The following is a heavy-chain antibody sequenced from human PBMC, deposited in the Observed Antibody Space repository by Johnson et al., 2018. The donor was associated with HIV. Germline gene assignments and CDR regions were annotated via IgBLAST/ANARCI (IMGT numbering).Heavy chain of an antibody. D-gene: IGHD6-19*01. Sequence: VQLVESGGGLVQPGGSLRVSCAPSGFTVINNYMSWVRQAPGQGLEWVSTLYSGGSTYYADSVKGRFTISRDNSKNTLYLQMNSLRAEDTAVYYCARDREYGLAWGWAFDIWGQGTMVTVSS. V-gene: IGHV3-66*02. CDR2: LYSGGST. J-gene: IGHJ3*02. CDR3: ARDREYGLAWGWAFDI. CDR1: GFTVINNY.